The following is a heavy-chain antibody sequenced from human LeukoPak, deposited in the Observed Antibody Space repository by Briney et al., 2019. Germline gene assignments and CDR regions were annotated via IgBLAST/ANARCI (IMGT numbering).Heavy chain of an antibody. Sequence: PSETLSLTCTVSGGSISSYYWSWIRRPPGKGLEWIGYIYYSGSTNYNPSLKSRVTISVDTSKNQFSLKLSSVTAADTAVYYCARDRSSIAVAGGWFDPWGQGTLVTVSS. CDR1: GGSISSYY. CDR3: ARDRSSIAVAGGWFDP. D-gene: IGHD6-19*01. J-gene: IGHJ5*02. CDR2: IYYSGST. V-gene: IGHV4-59*01.